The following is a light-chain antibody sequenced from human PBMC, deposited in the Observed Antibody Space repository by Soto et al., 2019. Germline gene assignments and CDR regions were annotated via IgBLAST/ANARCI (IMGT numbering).Light chain of an antibody. CDR2: DTS. CDR3: QQRNDWPPAT. CDR1: QSVSFY. Sequence: VLTQSPATLSLSPGERATLSCRASQSVSFYLAWYQQKPGQAPRLLIYDTSKRAPGIPARFSGSGSGTDFPLTIPSVEPEDFAVYYCQQRNDWPPATFGGGTKVEIK. V-gene: IGKV3-11*01. J-gene: IGKJ4*01.